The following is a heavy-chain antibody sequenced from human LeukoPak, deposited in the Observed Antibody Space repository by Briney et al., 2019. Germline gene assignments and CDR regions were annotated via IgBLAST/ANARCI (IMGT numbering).Heavy chain of an antibody. V-gene: IGHV3-13*03. CDR3: AKSRNRDYYDSSGRNFDY. Sequence: GGSLRLSCAACGFTFSSYDMHWVRQATGKGLEWVSAIGTAGDTYYPGSVKGQFIISRDNSKNTLYLQMNSLRAEDTAVYYCAKSRNRDYYDSSGRNFDYWGQGTLVTVSS. CDR1: GFTFSSYD. D-gene: IGHD3-22*01. CDR2: IGTAGDT. J-gene: IGHJ4*02.